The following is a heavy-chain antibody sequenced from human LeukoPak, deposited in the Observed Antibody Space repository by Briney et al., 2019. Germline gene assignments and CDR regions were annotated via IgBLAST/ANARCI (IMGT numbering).Heavy chain of an antibody. J-gene: IGHJ1*01. CDR1: GFTFSSYG. V-gene: IGHV3-30*02. CDR3: AKDYDYVWGSYGWYFQY. CDR2: IRYDGSNK. Sequence: PGGSLRLSCAASGFTFSSYGMHWVRQAPGKGLEWVAFIRYDGSNKYYADSVKGRFTVSRDNSKSTLYLQMNSLRAEDTAVYYCAKDYDYVWGSYGWYFQYWGQGTLVTVSS. D-gene: IGHD3-16*02.